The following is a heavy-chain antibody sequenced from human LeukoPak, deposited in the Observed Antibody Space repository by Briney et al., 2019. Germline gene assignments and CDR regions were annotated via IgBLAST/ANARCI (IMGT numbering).Heavy chain of an antibody. CDR2: ISSSSSYI. CDR3: ARDLGKDIVVVPAAMNSDAFDI. D-gene: IGHD2-2*01. V-gene: IGHV3-21*01. J-gene: IGHJ3*02. CDR1: GFTFSSYS. Sequence: GGSLRLSCAASGFTFSSYSMNWVRQAPGKGLEWVSSISSSSSYIYYADSVKGRFTISRDNAKNSLYLQMNSLRAEDTAVYYCARDLGKDIVVVPAAMNSDAFDIWGQGTMVTVSS.